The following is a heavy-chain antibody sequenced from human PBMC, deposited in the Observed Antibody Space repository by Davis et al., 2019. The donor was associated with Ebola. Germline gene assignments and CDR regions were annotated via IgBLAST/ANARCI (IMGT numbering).Heavy chain of an antibody. J-gene: IGHJ4*02. CDR3: ARALGYTGYRPEY. D-gene: IGHD5-12*01. V-gene: IGHV1-46*01. Sequence: AASVKVSCKASGYTFTSYYMHWVRQAPGQGLEWMGVINPNDDTTYYQQKFQGRVSMTRDTSTSTVYMEVRSLRSEGTAVYYCARALGYTGYRPEYWGQGTLVTVSS. CDR2: INPNDDTT. CDR1: GYTFTSYY.